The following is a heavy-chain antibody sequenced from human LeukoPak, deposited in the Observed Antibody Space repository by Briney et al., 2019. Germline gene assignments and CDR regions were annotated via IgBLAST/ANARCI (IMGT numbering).Heavy chain of an antibody. CDR3: ARDVWFGELLYFFDY. CDR1: GYTFTSYA. V-gene: IGHV7-4-1*02. D-gene: IGHD3-10*01. CDR2: INTNTGNP. Sequence: ASVKVSCKASGYTFTSYAMNWVRQAPGQGLEWMGWINTNTGNPTYAQGFTGRFVFSLDTSVSTAYLQISSLKAEDTAVYYCARDVWFGELLYFFDYWGQGTLVTVSS. J-gene: IGHJ4*02.